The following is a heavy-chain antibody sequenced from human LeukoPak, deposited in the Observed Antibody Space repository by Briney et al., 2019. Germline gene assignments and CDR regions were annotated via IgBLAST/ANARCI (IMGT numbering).Heavy chain of an antibody. V-gene: IGHV4-61*02. D-gene: IGHD3-10*01. CDR2: VYTSGTT. J-gene: IGHJ4*02. Sequence: SETLFLTCTVSGGSISTGSYYWSWIRQPAGKGLEWIGRVYTSGTTNYNPSLKSRITISVDTSKNQFSLRLSSVTAADTAVYYCARESHYYGSGGEDYWGQGTLVTVSS. CDR1: GGSISTGSYY. CDR3: ARESHYYGSGGEDY.